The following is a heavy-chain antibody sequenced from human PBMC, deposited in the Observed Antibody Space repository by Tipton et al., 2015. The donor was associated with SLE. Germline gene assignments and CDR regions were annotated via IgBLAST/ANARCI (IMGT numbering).Heavy chain of an antibody. CDR3: ARGWRWLQYYYGMDV. D-gene: IGHD5-24*01. J-gene: IGHJ6*02. CDR1: GFTVSSNY. CDR2: LYSGGST. Sequence: PLRLSCAASGFTVSSNYMSWVRQAPGKGLEWVSVLYSGGSTYYADSVKGRFTISRDNSKNTLYLQMNSLRAEDTAVYYCARGWRWLQYYYGMDVWDQGP. V-gene: IGHV3-53*05.